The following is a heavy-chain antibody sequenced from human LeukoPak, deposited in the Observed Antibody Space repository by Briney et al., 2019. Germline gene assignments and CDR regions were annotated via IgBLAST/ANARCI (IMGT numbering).Heavy chain of an antibody. D-gene: IGHD6-13*01. CDR2: ISSDGSGQ. CDR3: ARKGYSSNWSTFDY. J-gene: IGHJ4*02. V-gene: IGHV3-30*03. CDR1: GFTFSTYA. Sequence: GGSLRLSCAVSGFTFSTYAMHWVRQAPGKGLEWVAVISSDGSGQYYADSVKGRFTISRDISKSTLYLQMNSLRAEDTAVYYCARKGYSSNWSTFDYWGQGTLVTVSS.